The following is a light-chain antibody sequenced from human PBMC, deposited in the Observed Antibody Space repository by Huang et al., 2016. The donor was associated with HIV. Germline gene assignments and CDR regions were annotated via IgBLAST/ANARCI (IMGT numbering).Light chain of an antibody. V-gene: IGKV1-5*03. Sequence: DIQMTQSPSTLSAAVGDRVTITCRASQSVTILLAWFQQKPGKAPKLLIYKASTLESGVPSRFSGSGSGTEFTLTIDSLQPDDVATYYCQQYSRSATFGQGTKLEIK. CDR1: QSVTIL. CDR3: QQYSRSAT. CDR2: KAS. J-gene: IGKJ2*01.